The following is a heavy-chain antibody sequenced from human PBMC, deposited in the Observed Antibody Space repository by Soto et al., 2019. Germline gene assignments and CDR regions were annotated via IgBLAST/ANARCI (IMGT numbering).Heavy chain of an antibody. CDR1: GFTFSGYA. J-gene: IGHJ4*02. D-gene: IGHD6-19*01. Sequence: EVQLLESGGGLVQPGGSLRLSCAASGFTFSGYAMNWVRQAPGKGLEWVSVISGSGDSTYYADSVKGRFTISRDNSKNTLYLQMNSLRAEDTAVYYCARRSSGWYFDYWGQGTLVTVCS. CDR2: ISGSGDST. CDR3: ARRSSGWYFDY. V-gene: IGHV3-23*01.